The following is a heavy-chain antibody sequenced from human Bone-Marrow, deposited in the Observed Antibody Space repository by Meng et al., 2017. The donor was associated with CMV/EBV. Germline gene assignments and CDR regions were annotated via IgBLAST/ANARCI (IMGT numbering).Heavy chain of an antibody. CDR3: ARVLSGWLDP. Sequence: GSLRLSCTVSGGSVSSGSYYWSWIRQPPGKGLEWIGYIYYSGSTNYNPSLKSRVIISVDTSKNQFSLKVRSVTAADTAVYYCARVLSGWLDPWGQGTLVTVSS. CDR2: IYYSGST. J-gene: IGHJ5*02. CDR1: GGSVSSGSYY. V-gene: IGHV4-61*01.